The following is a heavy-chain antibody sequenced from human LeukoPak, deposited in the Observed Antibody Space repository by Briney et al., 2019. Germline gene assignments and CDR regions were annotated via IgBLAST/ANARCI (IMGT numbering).Heavy chain of an antibody. V-gene: IGHV3-30-3*01. D-gene: IGHD4-17*01. CDR1: GFIVSSNY. CDR3: ARDRATVTTTFDY. J-gene: IGHJ4*02. CDR2: ISYDGSNK. Sequence: GGSLRLSCAASGFIVSSNYMSWVRQAPGKGLEWVAVISYDGSNKYYADSVKGRFTISRDNSKNTLYLQMNSLRAEDTAVYYCARDRATVTTTFDYWGQGTLVTVSS.